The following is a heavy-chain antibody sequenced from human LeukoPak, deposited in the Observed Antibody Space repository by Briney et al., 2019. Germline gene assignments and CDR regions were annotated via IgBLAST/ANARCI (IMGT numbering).Heavy chain of an antibody. J-gene: IGHJ4*02. CDR1: GDSIDSYY. CDR2: IYYRGTT. D-gene: IGHD4-23*01. CDR3: ARARAYGSNTPRAFDY. V-gene: IGHV4-59*01. Sequence: PSETLSLTCTVSGDSIDSYYWSWIRQPPGKGLEWIGYIYYRGTTSYNPFLKSRVTISVDTSKNQFSLTLSSVTSADTAVYYCARARAYGSNTPRAFDYWGQGTLVTVSS.